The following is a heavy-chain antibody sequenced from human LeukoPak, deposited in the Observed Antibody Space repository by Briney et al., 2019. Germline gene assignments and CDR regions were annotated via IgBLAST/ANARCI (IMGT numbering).Heavy chain of an antibody. CDR1: GYTFTSYG. J-gene: IGHJ3*02. D-gene: IGHD3-22*01. V-gene: IGHV1-18*01. CDR2: ISAYNGNT. Sequence: ASVKVSCKASGYTFTSYGISWVRQAPGQGLEWMGWISAYNGNTNYAQKLQGRVTMTTDTSTSTAYMELRSLRSDDTAVYYCARQFVTYYYDSSGYYALAAFDIWGQGTMVTVSS. CDR3: ARQFVTYYYDSSGYYALAAFDI.